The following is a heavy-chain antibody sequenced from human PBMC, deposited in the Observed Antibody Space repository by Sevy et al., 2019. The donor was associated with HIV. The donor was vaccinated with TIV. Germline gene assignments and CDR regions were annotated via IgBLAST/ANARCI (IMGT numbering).Heavy chain of an antibody. CDR2: IYYSGST. CDR3: ARSYGSGSFDYGMDV. CDR1: GGSISSGGYY. Sequence: SETLSLTCTVSGGSISSGGYYWSWIRQHPGNGLEWIGYIYYSGSTYYNPSLKSRVTISVDTSKNQFSLKLSSVTAADTAVYYCARSYGSGSFDYGMDVWGQGTTVTVSS. J-gene: IGHJ6*02. D-gene: IGHD3-10*01. V-gene: IGHV4-31*03.